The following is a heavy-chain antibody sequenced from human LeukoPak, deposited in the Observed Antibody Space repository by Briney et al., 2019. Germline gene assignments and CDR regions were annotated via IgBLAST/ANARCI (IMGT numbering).Heavy chain of an antibody. CDR1: GFTFSSYS. D-gene: IGHD6-25*01. Sequence: GGSLRLSCAASGFTFSSYSMNWVRQAPGKGLEWVSSISSSSSYIYYADSVKGRFTISRDNAKNSLYLQMNSLRAEDTAVYYCARAPSSGWPKAFDIWGQGTMVTVSS. V-gene: IGHV3-21*01. J-gene: IGHJ3*02. CDR2: ISSSSSYI. CDR3: ARAPSSGWPKAFDI.